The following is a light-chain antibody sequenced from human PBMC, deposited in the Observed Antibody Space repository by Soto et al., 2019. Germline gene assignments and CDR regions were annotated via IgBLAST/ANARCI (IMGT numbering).Light chain of an antibody. CDR1: QGISSY. Sequence: DIQLTQSPSFLSASVGDRVTITCRASQGISSYLAWYQQKPGKAPKLLIYAASTLQSGVPSRFSGSRSGTEFTLTISSLQPEDFALYYCQQYNNWPHTFGQGTRLEIK. V-gene: IGKV1-9*01. CDR2: AAS. CDR3: QQYNNWPHT. J-gene: IGKJ5*01.